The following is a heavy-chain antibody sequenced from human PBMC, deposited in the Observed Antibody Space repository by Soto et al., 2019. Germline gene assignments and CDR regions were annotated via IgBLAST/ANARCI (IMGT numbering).Heavy chain of an antibody. Sequence: QVQLVESGGGVVQPGRSLRLSCAASGFTFSSYGMHWVRQAPGKGLEWVAVISYDGSNKYYADSVKGRFSISRDNSKTTLYRQMNSLRAEDTAVYYCAIYSSGWYPLDYWGQGTLVTVSS. V-gene: IGHV3-30*03. CDR2: ISYDGSNK. CDR1: GFTFSSYG. D-gene: IGHD6-19*01. CDR3: AIYSSGWYPLDY. J-gene: IGHJ4*02.